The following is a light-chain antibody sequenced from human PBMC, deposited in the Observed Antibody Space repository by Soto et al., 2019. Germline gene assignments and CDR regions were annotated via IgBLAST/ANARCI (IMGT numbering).Light chain of an antibody. V-gene: IGKV3-20*01. CDR2: GAS. Sequence: LRQARGNRRSPRAEKPTLSCRASQSVSSSYLAWYQQKPGQAPRLLIYGASSRATGIPDRFNGSGSGTAFTLTISTLEPEDSAVYYCQQRHMSPVTFAQGTRLEIK. CDR3: QQRHMSPVT. CDR1: QSVSSSY. J-gene: IGKJ5*01.